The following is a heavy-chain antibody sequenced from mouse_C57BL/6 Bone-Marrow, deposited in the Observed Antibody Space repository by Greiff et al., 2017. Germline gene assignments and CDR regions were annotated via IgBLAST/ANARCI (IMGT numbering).Heavy chain of an antibody. CDR3: ARGSNWAY. Sequence: QVQLKQPGAELVMPGASVKLSCKASGYTFTSYWMHWVKQRPGQGLEWIGEIDPSDSYTNYNQKFKGKSTLTVDKSSSTAYMQLSSLTSEDSAVYYCARGSNWAYWGQGTLVTVSA. J-gene: IGHJ3*01. D-gene: IGHD2-5*01. CDR1: GYTFTSYW. CDR2: IDPSDSYT. V-gene: IGHV1-69*01.